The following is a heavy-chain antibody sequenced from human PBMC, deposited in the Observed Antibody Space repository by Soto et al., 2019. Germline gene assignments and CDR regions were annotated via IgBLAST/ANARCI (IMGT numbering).Heavy chain of an antibody. CDR2: ITGDGGTA. CDR3: VRERGGEFWRIFYY. J-gene: IGHJ4*02. D-gene: IGHD2-21*01. Sequence: EVQVLESGGGLVQPGGSLRLSCVGSGFTSTDYAVNWVRQAPGKGLEWVSYITGDGGTARYADSVKGRFTVSRDNSQNRVYLEMNTLRVDDTAVYYCVRERGGEFWRIFYYWGQGTLVTVSS. V-gene: IGHV3-23*01. CDR1: GFTSTDYA.